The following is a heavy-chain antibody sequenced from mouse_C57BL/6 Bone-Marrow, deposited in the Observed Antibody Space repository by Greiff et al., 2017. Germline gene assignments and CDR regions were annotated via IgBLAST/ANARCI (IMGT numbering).Heavy chain of an antibody. V-gene: IGHV3-1*01. CDR2: ISYSGST. CDR1: GYSITSGYD. D-gene: IGHD2-4*01. J-gene: IGHJ4*01. Sequence: DVKLVESGPGMVKPSQSLSLTCTVTGYSITSGYDWHWIRHFPGNKLEWMGYISYSGSTNYNPSLKSRISITHDTSKNHFFLKLNSVTTEDTATYDCARGPRGLRHAMDYWGQGTSVTVSS. CDR3: ARGPRGLRHAMDY.